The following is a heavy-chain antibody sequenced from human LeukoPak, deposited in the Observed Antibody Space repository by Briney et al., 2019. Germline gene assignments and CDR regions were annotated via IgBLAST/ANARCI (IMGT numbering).Heavy chain of an antibody. CDR2: ISGSGTTM. D-gene: IGHD5-18*01. J-gene: IGHJ1*01. CDR1: GFTFSDFY. Sequence: GGSLRLSCAASGFTFSDFYMSWLRQSPGKGLEWVSYISGSGTTMDYADSVKGRFTISRDNAKDSLYLQMNGLGAEDTAVYYCAKGHTYGMIWGQGTLVTVSS. V-gene: IGHV3-11*01. CDR3: AKGHTYGMI.